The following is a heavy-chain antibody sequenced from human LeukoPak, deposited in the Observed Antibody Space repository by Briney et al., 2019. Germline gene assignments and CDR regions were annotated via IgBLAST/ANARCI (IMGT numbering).Heavy chain of an antibody. V-gene: IGHV4-34*01. CDR2: INLVGIT. D-gene: IGHD1-1*01. CDR3: ARFTTADEDDSAFDH. Sequence: SETLSLTCAVSGGSLRRHFWAWIRQPPGMGLEWIGEINLVGITTYNKSLGGRASISMDTSNNQFSLTLQSVTAADTAIYFCARFTTADEDDSAFDHWGQGSLVIVSS. J-gene: IGHJ4*02. CDR1: GGSLRRHF.